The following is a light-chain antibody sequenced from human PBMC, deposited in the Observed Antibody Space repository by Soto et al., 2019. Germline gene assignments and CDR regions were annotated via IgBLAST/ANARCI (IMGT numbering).Light chain of an antibody. Sequence: DIQMTQSPSTLSASVGDRVTITCRASQSISYWLAWYQQKPGKAPNLLIYKASSLESGVPSRFSGSGSGTEFTLTISSLQPDDFATYYCQQYHNYWTFGQGTKVEIQ. CDR1: QSISYW. CDR2: KAS. V-gene: IGKV1-5*03. J-gene: IGKJ1*01. CDR3: QQYHNYWT.